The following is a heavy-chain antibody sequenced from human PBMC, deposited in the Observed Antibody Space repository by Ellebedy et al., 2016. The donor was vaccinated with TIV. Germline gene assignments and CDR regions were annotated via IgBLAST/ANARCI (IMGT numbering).Heavy chain of an antibody. Sequence: GESLKISCAASGFTFSDYYMTWIRQAPGKGLEWVSYISSTSTYTNYADSVKGRFTISRDNTKNSLYLQMNSLRAEDTAVYFCASTYSSSASSLLPWGQGTLVTVSS. D-gene: IGHD6-13*01. J-gene: IGHJ5*02. CDR3: ASTYSSSASSLLP. CDR1: GFTFSDYY. CDR2: ISSTSTYT. V-gene: IGHV3-11*06.